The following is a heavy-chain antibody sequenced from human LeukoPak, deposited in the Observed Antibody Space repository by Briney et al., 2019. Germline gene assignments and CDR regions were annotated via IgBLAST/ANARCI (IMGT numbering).Heavy chain of an antibody. V-gene: IGHV3-23*01. J-gene: IGHJ4*02. CDR2: ISGSGGST. CDR1: GFTFSSYA. D-gene: IGHD6-19*01. CDR3: ANHDSSAWYAY. Sequence: GGSLRLSCAASGFTFSSYAMTWVRQAPGKGLEWVSAISGSGGSTYYADSVKGRFTISRDNSKNTLYLQMNSLRAGDTAVYYCANHDSSAWYAYWGRGTLVTVSS.